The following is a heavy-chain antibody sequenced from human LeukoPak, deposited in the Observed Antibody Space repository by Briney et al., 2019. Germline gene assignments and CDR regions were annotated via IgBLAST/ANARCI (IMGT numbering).Heavy chain of an antibody. D-gene: IGHD6-13*01. CDR2: ISVDGIST. J-gene: IGHJ5*02. V-gene: IGHV3-43*02. CDR1: GLTFDDYA. CDR3: AKPRPSYSSSWYDH. Sequence: GGSLRLSCAASGLTFDDYAMHWVRQAPGKGLEWVSLISVDGISTYYADSVKGRFTISRDNSKNTLYLQMNSLRAEDTAVYYCAKPRPSYSSSWYDHWGQGTLVTVSS.